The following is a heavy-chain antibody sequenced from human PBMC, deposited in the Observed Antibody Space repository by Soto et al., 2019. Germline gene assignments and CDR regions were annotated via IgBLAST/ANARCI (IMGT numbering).Heavy chain of an antibody. CDR1: GGTFSSYT. V-gene: IGHV1-69*02. CDR3: ARSVDIVATRYYYYYYGMDV. CDR2: IIPILGIA. D-gene: IGHD5-12*01. Sequence: ASVKVSCKASGGTFSSYTISWVRQAPGQGLEWMGRIIPILGIANYAQKFQGRVTITADKSTSTAYMELSSLRSEDTAVYYCARSVDIVATRYYYYYYGMDVWG. J-gene: IGHJ6*02.